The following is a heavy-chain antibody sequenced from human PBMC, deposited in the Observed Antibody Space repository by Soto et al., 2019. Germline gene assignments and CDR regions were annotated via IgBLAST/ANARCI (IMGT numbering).Heavy chain of an antibody. V-gene: IGHV1-58*01. Sequence: SVKVSCKASGMTFRRSAVQWMRQARGEPLEWIGRIVVGSGSTTYAQIVQERITITRGMSTITVDMCLRSLRPEDTAMCYCPPAAHKDDVRSSSTDYLYSMDVWAQGTRVTVSS. CDR2: IVVGSGST. D-gene: IGHD3-3*01. J-gene: IGHJ6*03. CDR1: GMTFRRSA. CDR3: PPAAHKDDVRSSSTDYLYSMDV.